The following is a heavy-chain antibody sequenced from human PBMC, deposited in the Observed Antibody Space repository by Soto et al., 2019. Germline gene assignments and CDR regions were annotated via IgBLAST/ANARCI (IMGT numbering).Heavy chain of an antibody. J-gene: IGHJ5*02. V-gene: IGHV4-59*08. CDR1: GGSISSYY. Sequence: PSETLSLTCTVSGGSISSYYWSWIRQPPGKGLEWIGYIYYSGSTNYNPSLKSRVTISVDTSKNQFSLKLSSVTAADTAVYYCARRSGPDYDFWGGYFRWGNWLDPWGQGTLVTVSS. D-gene: IGHD3-3*01. CDR3: ARRSGPDYDFWGGYFRWGNWLDP. CDR2: IYYSGST.